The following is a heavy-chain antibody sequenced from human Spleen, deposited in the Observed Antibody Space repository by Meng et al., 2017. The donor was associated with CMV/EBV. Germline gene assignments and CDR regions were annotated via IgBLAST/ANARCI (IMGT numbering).Heavy chain of an antibody. CDR1: GLTVFNNY. CDR2: INWNGGST. J-gene: IGHJ6*02. CDR3: ARSLNPNYYYYFMDV. Sequence: GESLKIPCAVSGLTVFNNYMSWVRQAPGKGLEWVSGINWNGGSTGYADSVKGRYTISRDNAKNSLYLQMNSLRAEDTALYHCARSLNPNYYYYFMDVWGQGTTVTVSS. V-gene: IGHV3-20*01.